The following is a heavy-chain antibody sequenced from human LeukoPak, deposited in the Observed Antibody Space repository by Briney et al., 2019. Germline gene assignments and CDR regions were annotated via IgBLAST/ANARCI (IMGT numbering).Heavy chain of an antibody. Sequence: GGSLRLSCAVSGITVSGNYMTWVRQAPGKGLDWVSAIYSGGGTYYADSVKGRFTISRDNSKNTLYLQMNSLRPEDTAVYYCASLGYWGQGTLVTVSS. CDR3: ASLGY. V-gene: IGHV3-66*02. D-gene: IGHD3-16*01. CDR2: IYSGGGT. J-gene: IGHJ4*02. CDR1: GITVSGNY.